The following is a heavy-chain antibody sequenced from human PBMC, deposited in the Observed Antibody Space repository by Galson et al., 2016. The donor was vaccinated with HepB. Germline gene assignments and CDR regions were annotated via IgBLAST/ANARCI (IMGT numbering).Heavy chain of an antibody. CDR1: GFSFSSYG. CDR2: ISYDGADK. Sequence: LRLSCAASGFSFSSYGIHWVRQAPGKGLEWVGVISYDGADKHYGDSVKGRFTISRDNSNKTLWLQMDSLRAEDTAVYYCAKGGDSTIWGQGTMVTVSS. J-gene: IGHJ3*02. CDR3: AKGGDSTI. D-gene: IGHD2-2*01. V-gene: IGHV3-30*18.